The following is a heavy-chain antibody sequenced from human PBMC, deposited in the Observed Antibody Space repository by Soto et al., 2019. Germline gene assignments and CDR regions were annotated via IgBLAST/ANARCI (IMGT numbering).Heavy chain of an antibody. CDR2: IIPIFGTA. D-gene: IGHD5-18*01. V-gene: IGHV1-69*12. Sequence: QVQLVQSGAEVKKPGSSVKVSCKASGGTFSSYAISWVRQAPGQGLEWMGGIIPIFGTANYAQKFQGSVTITAEESTSXDYVEXXSLRSEDTAVYYCARDRYSYGYGPFQDYSYYGMDVWGQGTTVTVSS. CDR1: GGTFSSYA. CDR3: ARDRYSYGYGPFQDYSYYGMDV. J-gene: IGHJ6*02.